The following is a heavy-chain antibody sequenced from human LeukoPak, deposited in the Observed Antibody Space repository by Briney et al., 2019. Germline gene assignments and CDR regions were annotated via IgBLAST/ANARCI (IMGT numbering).Heavy chain of an antibody. D-gene: IGHD2-21*01. Sequence: ETLSLTCAVSSYSINNGYLWAWIRQPLGKGLEWIGSVSRSGSAYYNPSLNSRVTISVDTSENQFSLKLSSVTAADTAVYYCARSRSRPLLPPLPKSQYYFDYWGQGTLVTVSS. V-gene: IGHV4-38-2*01. J-gene: IGHJ4*02. CDR1: SYSINNGYL. CDR2: VSRSGSA. CDR3: ARSRSRPLLPPLPKSQYYFDY.